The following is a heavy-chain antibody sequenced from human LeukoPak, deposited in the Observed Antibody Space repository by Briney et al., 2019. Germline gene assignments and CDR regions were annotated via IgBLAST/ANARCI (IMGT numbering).Heavy chain of an antibody. CDR3: ARVVSSAGSSVNPYYFDY. CDR1: GYTFTTYD. V-gene: IGHV1-8*01. J-gene: IGHJ4*02. D-gene: IGHD6-6*01. Sequence: ASVKVSCKASGYTFTTYDINWFRQASGQGLEWMGWMSPNSGNAGFPQKFQDRVTMTRDTSISTAYMELSSLRSEDTAVYYCARVVSSAGSSVNPYYFDYWGQGTLVTVSS. CDR2: MSPNSGNA.